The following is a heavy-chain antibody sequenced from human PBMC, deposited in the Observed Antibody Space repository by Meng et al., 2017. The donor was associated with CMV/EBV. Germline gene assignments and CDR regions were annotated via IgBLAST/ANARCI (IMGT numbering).Heavy chain of an antibody. J-gene: IGHJ6*02. D-gene: IGHD4-23*01. CDR2: IIPIFGTA. Sequence: SSVNVSRKASVCTFISYVISWVRQAPGQGLDWMGGIIPIFGTANYAQKFQGRATITTDESTSTAYMELSSLRSEDTAVYYCARRGYGGNPLRPPSDYYYYGMDVWGQGTTVTVSS. CDR1: VCTFISYV. CDR3: ARRGYGGNPLRPPSDYYYYGMDV. V-gene: IGHV1-69*05.